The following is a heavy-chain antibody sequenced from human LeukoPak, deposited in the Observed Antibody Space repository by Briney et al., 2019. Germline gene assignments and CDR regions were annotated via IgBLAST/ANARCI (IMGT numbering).Heavy chain of an antibody. CDR3: ARGHYDVLAASYKWTPDY. V-gene: IGHV3-21*01. CDR2: ITSGGDYI. J-gene: IGHJ4*02. D-gene: IGHD3-9*01. Sequence: GGSLRLSCAASGFTFNTFNMNWVRQAPGKGLEWVSSITSGGDYICYADSVKGRFTISRDNAKNSLSLQLNSLRVEDTAVYYCARGHYDVLAASYKWTPDYWGQGTLVTVSS. CDR1: GFTFNTFN.